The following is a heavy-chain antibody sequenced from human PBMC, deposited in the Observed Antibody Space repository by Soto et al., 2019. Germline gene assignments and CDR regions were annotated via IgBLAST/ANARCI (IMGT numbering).Heavy chain of an antibody. CDR3: AMTLYGANVDY. D-gene: IGHD4-17*01. Sequence: QVQLVQSGAEVKKPGASVKVSCKASGYTFTSYDINWVRQATGQGLEWMGWMNPNSGNTGYAQKCQGRXTXTXXTSISTAYMELSSLRSEDTAVYYCAMTLYGANVDYWGQGTLVTVSS. V-gene: IGHV1-8*01. CDR2: MNPNSGNT. J-gene: IGHJ4*02. CDR1: GYTFTSYD.